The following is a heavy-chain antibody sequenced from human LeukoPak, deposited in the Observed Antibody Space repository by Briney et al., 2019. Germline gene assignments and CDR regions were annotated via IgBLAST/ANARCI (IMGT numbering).Heavy chain of an antibody. CDR2: ISGSGLST. CDR3: AKSRVAVAAPRNWFDP. V-gene: IGHV3-23*01. J-gene: IGHJ5*02. CDR1: GFTFSSYS. D-gene: IGHD6-19*01. Sequence: PGGSLRLSCAASGFTFSSYSINWVRQAPGKGLEWVSTISGSGLSTYYADSVKGRFTISRDNSNNTLYLQMNSLRVEDTAVYYCAKSRVAVAAPRNWFDPWGQGTLVTVSS.